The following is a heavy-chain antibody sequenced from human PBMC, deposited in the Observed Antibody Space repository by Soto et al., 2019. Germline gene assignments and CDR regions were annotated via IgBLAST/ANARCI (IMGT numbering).Heavy chain of an antibody. CDR2: IYYSGST. J-gene: IGHJ4*02. CDR1: GGSISSYY. D-gene: IGHD3-3*01. V-gene: IGHV4-59*08. Sequence: SETMSLTCTVSGGSISSYYWSWIRQPPGKGLEWIGYIYYSGSTNYNPSLKSRVTISVDTSKNQFSLKLSSVTAADTAVYYCARSAPYYDFWSGYYRVYYFDYWGQGTLVTVSS. CDR3: ARSAPYYDFWSGYYRVYYFDY.